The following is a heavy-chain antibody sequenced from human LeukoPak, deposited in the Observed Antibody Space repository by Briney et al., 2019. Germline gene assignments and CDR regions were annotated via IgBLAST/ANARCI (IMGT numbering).Heavy chain of an antibody. CDR1: GGSISSYY. CDR3: AGHPRISWFDP. D-gene: IGHD3-3*02. Sequence: SETLSLTCTVSGGSISSYYWSWIRQPPGKGLEWIGYIYNNGYSGSTNYNPSLKSRVTISVDTSKGQFSVKLTSVTAADTAVYYCAGHPRISWFDPWGQGTLVTVSS. CDR2: IYNNGYSGST. V-gene: IGHV4-59*08. J-gene: IGHJ5*02.